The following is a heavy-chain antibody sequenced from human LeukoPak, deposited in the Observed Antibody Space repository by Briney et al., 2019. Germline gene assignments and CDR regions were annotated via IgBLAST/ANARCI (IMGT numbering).Heavy chain of an antibody. CDR3: AKRERYYFDY. V-gene: IGHV3-23*01. CDR1: GFTFSSYA. J-gene: IGHJ4*02. Sequence: GGSLRLSCAASGFTFSSYAMSWVRQAPGKGLEWVSGISGSGGTTYHADSVKGRFTISRDNSQNTLYLQMNSLRAEDTAVYYCAKRERYYFDYWGQGTLVTVSS. D-gene: IGHD1-26*01. CDR2: ISGSGGTT.